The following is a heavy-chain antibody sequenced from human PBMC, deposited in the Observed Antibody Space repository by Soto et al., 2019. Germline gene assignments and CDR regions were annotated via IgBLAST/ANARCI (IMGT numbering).Heavy chain of an antibody. CDR1: GGSISSSNW. CDR2: THHSGTT. J-gene: IGHJ4*02. D-gene: IGHD2-15*01. CDR3: ARTPDH. Sequence: SETLSLTCAVSGGSISSSNWWSWVRQPPGKGLEWIGETHHSGTTNYNPSLKSRVTISVDKSKNQFSLKLSSVTAADTALYYCARTPDHWGQGTLVTVSS. V-gene: IGHV4-4*02.